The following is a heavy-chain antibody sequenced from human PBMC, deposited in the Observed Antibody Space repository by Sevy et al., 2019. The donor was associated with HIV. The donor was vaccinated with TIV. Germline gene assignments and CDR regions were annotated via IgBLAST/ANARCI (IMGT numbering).Heavy chain of an antibody. CDR3: ARDCSSTSCLWGMDV. CDR1: GFTFRSYW. D-gene: IGHD2-2*01. CDR2: IKLDGSEK. Sequence: GGSPRLSCVASGFTFRSYWMSWVRQAPGKGLEWVANIKLDGSEKYYVHSVKGRFTISRDNAKNSLYLQMNSLRAEDTAVYYCARDCSSTSCLWGMDVWGQGTTVTVSS. V-gene: IGHV3-7*03. J-gene: IGHJ6*02.